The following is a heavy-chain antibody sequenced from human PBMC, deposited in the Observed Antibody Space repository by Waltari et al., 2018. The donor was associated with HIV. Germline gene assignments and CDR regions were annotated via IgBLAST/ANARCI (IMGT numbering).Heavy chain of an antibody. CDR1: GFNFDDYT. V-gene: IGHV3-43*01. CDR2: INWDGSKI. D-gene: IGHD5-12*01. J-gene: IGHJ4*02. Sequence: EVQLVESGGVVVQPGGSLSLYCAAAGFNFDDYTMHWVRQVPGKGLECVSLINWDGSKIYYADSVKGRFTISRDNSKNSLYLQMNSLRTEDTGLYHCAKDRGVDASFDHWGQGTLVTVSS. CDR3: AKDRGVDASFDH.